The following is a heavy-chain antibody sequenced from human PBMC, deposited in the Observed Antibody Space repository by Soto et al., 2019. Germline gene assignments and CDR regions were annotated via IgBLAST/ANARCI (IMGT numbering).Heavy chain of an antibody. Sequence: QVQLVQSGAEVKKPGASVKVSCKASGYTFASYAISWMRQAPGQGLEWMGWISTYNGNTNYAQKLQGRVTMTTDTSTSTADMELRSLRSDDTAVYYCARDPPPPDYWGQGTLVTVSS. J-gene: IGHJ4*02. CDR3: ARDPPPPDY. CDR1: GYTFASYA. CDR2: ISTYNGNT. V-gene: IGHV1-18*01.